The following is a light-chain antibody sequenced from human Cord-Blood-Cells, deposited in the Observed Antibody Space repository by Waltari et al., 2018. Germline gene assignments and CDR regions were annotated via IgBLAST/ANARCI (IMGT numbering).Light chain of an antibody. CDR2: AAS. Sequence: DIQMTQSPSSLSASVGDRVTITCRASQSISSYLNWYQQKPGKAPKLLIYAASSLQSGVPSRFSGSGSGTEFTLTMSRLQPEDFATDYCQQGYSTPRTFGGGTNVEIK. CDR3: QQGYSTPRT. J-gene: IGKJ4*02. V-gene: IGKV1-39*01. CDR1: QSISSY.